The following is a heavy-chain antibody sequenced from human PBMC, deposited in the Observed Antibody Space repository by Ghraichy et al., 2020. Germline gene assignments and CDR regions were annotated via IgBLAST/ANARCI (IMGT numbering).Heavy chain of an antibody. D-gene: IGHD3-22*01. CDR3: ARAGYYDSSGYYQITPYGMDV. V-gene: IGHV3-7*01. Sequence: GESLNISCAASGFIFSGYWMSWVRQAPGKGPEWVANIKKDGSEKYYVDSVKGRFTISRDNAKNSLYLQMNSLRAEDTAVYYCARAGYYDSSGYYQITPYGMDVWGQGTTVTVSS. CDR1: GFIFSGYW. CDR2: IKKDGSEK. J-gene: IGHJ6*02.